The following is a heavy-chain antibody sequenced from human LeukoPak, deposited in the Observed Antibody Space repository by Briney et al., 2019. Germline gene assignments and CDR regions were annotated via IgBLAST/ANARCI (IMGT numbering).Heavy chain of an antibody. CDR1: GFTFDNYA. Sequence: GGSLRLSCAASGFTFDNYAMHWVRQAPGKGLEWVSGISWNSGSIGYADSVKGRFTISRDNAKNSLYLQMNSLRAEDTALYYCAKPRSSGWSYYFDYWGQGTLVTVSS. V-gene: IGHV3-9*01. J-gene: IGHJ4*02. D-gene: IGHD6-19*01. CDR3: AKPRSSGWSYYFDY. CDR2: ISWNSGSI.